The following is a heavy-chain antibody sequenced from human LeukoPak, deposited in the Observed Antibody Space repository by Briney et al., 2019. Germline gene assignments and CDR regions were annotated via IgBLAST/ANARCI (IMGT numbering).Heavy chain of an antibody. D-gene: IGHD5-18*01. CDR2: IHYSGST. J-gene: IGHJ4*02. Sequence: SETLSLTCTVSGGSISSDNYYWDWIRQPPGKGLEWIGSIHYSGSTYYKSSLKSRVTISVDTSKNQFSLKLSSVTAADTAVYYCARHLTVGYSYGYLDYWGQGTLVIVSS. CDR1: GGSISSDNYY. V-gene: IGHV4-39*01. CDR3: ARHLTVGYSYGYLDY.